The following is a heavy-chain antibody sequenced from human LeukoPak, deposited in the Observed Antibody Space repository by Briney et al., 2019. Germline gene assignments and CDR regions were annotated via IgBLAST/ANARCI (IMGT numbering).Heavy chain of an antibody. CDR2: INPSGGST. Sequence: ASAKVSCKASGYTFTSYYMHWVRQAPGQGLEWMGIINPSGGSTSYAQKFQGRVTMTRDTSTSTVYMELSSLRSEDTAVYYCARDSGGYSYTIDFDYWGQGTLVTVSS. J-gene: IGHJ4*02. D-gene: IGHD5-18*01. V-gene: IGHV1-46*01. CDR3: ARDSGGYSYTIDFDY. CDR1: GYTFTSYY.